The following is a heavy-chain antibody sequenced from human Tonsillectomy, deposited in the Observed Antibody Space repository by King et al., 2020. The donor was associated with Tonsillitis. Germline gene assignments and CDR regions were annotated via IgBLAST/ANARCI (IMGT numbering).Heavy chain of an antibody. V-gene: IGHV3-23*04. D-gene: IGHD3-22*01. CDR2: ISGSGGST. CDR3: AKKGVGQYDYDSRGPCDY. Sequence: VQLVDSGGGLVQPGGSLRLSCAASGFTFSSYAMNWVRQAPGKGLEWVSAISGSGGSTYYADSVKGRFTISRDNSKNTLYLQMNSLRAEDTAVYYCAKKGVGQYDYDSRGPCDYWGQGTLVTVSA. CDR1: GFTFSSYA. J-gene: IGHJ4*02.